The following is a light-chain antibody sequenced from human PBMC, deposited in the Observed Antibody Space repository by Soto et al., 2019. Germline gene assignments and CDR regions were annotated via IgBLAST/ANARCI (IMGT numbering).Light chain of an antibody. Sequence: DIVMTQSPDSLAVSLGERATINCKSSQSILYSSNNKNCLGWYQQKPGQPPKLLIYWASTRESGVPDRFRGSGSGTDFTLTISSLQTEDVAVYYCHQYYSTPYTFGQGTKLEIK. V-gene: IGKV4-1*01. CDR3: HQYYSTPYT. CDR1: QSILYSSNNKNC. CDR2: WAS. J-gene: IGKJ2*01.